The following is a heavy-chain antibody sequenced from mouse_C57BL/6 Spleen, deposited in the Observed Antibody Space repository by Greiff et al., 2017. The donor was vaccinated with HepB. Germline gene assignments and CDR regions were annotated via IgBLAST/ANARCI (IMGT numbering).Heavy chain of an antibody. CDR1: GYTFTSYT. Sequence: VKLMESGAELARPGASVKMSCKASGYTFTSYTMHWVKQRPGQGLEWIGYINPSSGYTKYNQKFKDKATLTADKSSSTAYMQLSSLTSEDSAVYYCARGLDSSGYGFAYWGQGTLVTVSA. J-gene: IGHJ3*01. CDR3: ARGLDSSGYGFAY. D-gene: IGHD3-2*02. V-gene: IGHV1-4*01. CDR2: INPSSGYT.